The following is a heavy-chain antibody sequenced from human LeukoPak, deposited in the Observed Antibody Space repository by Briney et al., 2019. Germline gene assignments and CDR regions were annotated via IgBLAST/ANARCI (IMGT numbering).Heavy chain of an antibody. CDR2: VHLDGST. CDR1: GGSASSTQW. D-gene: IGHD6-25*01. Sequence: NPSETLSLTCGVSGGSASSTQWWTWIRQPPGKGLEWIGEVHLDGSTNFNPSLKSRLTMSVDLSENHVSLKLTSVTAADTAVYYCAREGGFYRPLDHSGQGTLVTVSS. V-gene: IGHV4-4*02. J-gene: IGHJ4*02. CDR3: AREGGFYRPLDH.